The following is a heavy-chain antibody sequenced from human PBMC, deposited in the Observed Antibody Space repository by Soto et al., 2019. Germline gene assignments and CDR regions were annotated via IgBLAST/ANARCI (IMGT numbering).Heavy chain of an antibody. D-gene: IGHD5-12*01. CDR2: IIPIFGTA. V-gene: IGHV1-69*12. CDR1: GGTFSSYT. Sequence: QVQLVQSGAEVKKPGSSVTVSCKASGGTFSSYTISWVRQAPGQGLEWMGGIIPIFGTANYAQKFQGRVTITADESTSTAYMELSSLRSEDTAVYYCARGNHRWLQVWYFVLWGRGTLVTVSS. J-gene: IGHJ2*01. CDR3: ARGNHRWLQVWYFVL.